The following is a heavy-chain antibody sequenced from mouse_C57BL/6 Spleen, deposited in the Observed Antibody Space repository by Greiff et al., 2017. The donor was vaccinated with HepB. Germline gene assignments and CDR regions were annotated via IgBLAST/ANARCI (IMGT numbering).Heavy chain of an antibody. CDR2: ISNLAYSN. D-gene: IGHD3-2*02. CDR3: ARQRAAQATNAMDY. CDR1: GFTFSDYG. Sequence: EVQVVESGGGLVQPGGSLKLSCAASGFTFSDYGMAWVRQAPRKGPEWVAFISNLAYSNYYADTVTGRFTISRENAKNTLYLETSSLRSEDTALYYCARQRAAQATNAMDYWGQGTSVTVSS. J-gene: IGHJ4*01. V-gene: IGHV5-15*01.